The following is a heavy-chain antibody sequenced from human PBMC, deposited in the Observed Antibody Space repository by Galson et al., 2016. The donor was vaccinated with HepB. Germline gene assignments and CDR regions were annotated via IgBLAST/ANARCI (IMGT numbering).Heavy chain of an antibody. D-gene: IGHD2-2*01. CDR3: AREGSVTSFFDS. CDR1: GYTFTSDY. V-gene: IGHV1-46*01. J-gene: IGHJ4*02. Sequence: SVKVSCKASGYTFTSDYIHWVRQAPGQGLEWMGIINPSGGSTSYAQKFQGRIAMTRDTSTSTVYMELSSLRSEDSAVYYCAREGSVTSFFDSWGQGAVVTVSS. CDR2: INPSGGST.